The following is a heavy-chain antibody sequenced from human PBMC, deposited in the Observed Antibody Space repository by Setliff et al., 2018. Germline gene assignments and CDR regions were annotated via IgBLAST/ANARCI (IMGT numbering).Heavy chain of an antibody. Sequence: GASVKVSCKASGYTFTSYAVHWVRQAPGQRLEWMGWINANSGGTKYAQKFQGWVTMTRDTSLTTAYMEVSSLKAEDTAVYYCARGGDIITIFGVVTSDYYYYMDVWGTGTTVTVSS. V-gene: IGHV1-2*04. J-gene: IGHJ6*03. CDR2: INANSGGT. D-gene: IGHD3-3*01. CDR1: GYTFTSYA. CDR3: ARGGDIITIFGVVTSDYYYYMDV.